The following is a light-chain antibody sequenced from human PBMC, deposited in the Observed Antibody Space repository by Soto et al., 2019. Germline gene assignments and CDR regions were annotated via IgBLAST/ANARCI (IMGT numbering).Light chain of an antibody. CDR3: SSYTGSSTLV. CDR1: SSDVGGYNY. CDR2: DVS. V-gene: IGLV2-14*01. J-gene: IGLJ2*01. Sequence: QSVLTQPASVSGSPGQSITISCTGTSSDVGGYNYVSWYQQYPGKAPKLMIYDVSNRPSGVSNRFSGSKSGNTASLTISGLQAEDEADYYCSSYTGSSTLVFCGGTKLTVL.